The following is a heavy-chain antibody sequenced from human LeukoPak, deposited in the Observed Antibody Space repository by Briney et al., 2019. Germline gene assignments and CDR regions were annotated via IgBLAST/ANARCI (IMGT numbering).Heavy chain of an antibody. CDR1: GFTFSSYS. Sequence: GGSLRLSCAASGFTFSSYSMNWVRQAPGKGLEWVSYISSSSTIYYADSVKGRFTISRDNSKNTLYLQMNSLRAEDTAVYYCAKALAAYYYDSSGYFDYWGQGTLVTVSS. J-gene: IGHJ4*02. D-gene: IGHD3-22*01. CDR2: ISSSSTI. V-gene: IGHV3-48*01. CDR3: AKALAAYYYDSSGYFDY.